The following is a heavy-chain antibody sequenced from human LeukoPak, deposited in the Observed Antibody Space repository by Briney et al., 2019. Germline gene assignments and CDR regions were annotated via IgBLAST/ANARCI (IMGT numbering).Heavy chain of an antibody. CDR1: GFTFSDYT. CDR2: ISYDGGQK. D-gene: IGHD6-13*01. CDR3: ARANSSSWHYFDY. V-gene: IGHV3-30*04. J-gene: IGHJ4*02. Sequence: GGSLRLSCAASGFTFSDYTMHWVRQAPGKGLEWVAGISYDGGQKYHADSVKGRFTISRDNSKNTVSLQRNSLRAEDTAVFYCARANSSSWHYFDYWGQGTLVTVSS.